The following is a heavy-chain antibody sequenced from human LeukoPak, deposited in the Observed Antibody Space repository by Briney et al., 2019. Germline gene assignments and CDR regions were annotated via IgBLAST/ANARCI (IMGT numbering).Heavy chain of an antibody. CDR3: AMSRYYGSGPNWFDP. CDR2: IIPIFGTA. J-gene: IGHJ5*02. D-gene: IGHD3-10*01. CDR1: GGTFSSYA. V-gene: IGHV1-69*13. Sequence: ASVKVSCKASGGTFSSYAISWVRQAPGQGLEWMGGIIPIFGTANYAQKFQGRVTITADESTSTAYMELSSLRSEDTAVYYCAMSRYYGSGPNWFDPWGQGTLVTVSS.